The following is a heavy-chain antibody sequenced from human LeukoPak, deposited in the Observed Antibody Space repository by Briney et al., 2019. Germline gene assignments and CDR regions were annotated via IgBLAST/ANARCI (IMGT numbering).Heavy chain of an antibody. V-gene: IGHV1-8*02. CDR3: ARFGVTTRENY. CDR1: GYTFTSYG. Sequence: ASVKVSCKASGYTFTSYGISWVRQATGQGLEWMGWMNPNSGNTAYAQKFQGRVTMTRNSSISTAYMELSSLGSEDTAVYYCARFGVTTRENYWGQGTLVTVSS. J-gene: IGHJ4*02. CDR2: MNPNSGNT. D-gene: IGHD1-1*01.